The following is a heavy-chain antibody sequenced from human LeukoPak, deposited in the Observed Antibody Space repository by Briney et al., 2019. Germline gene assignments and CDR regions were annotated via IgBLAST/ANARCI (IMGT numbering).Heavy chain of an antibody. CDR2: MSDSGTFL. Sequence: PGGSLRLSCAASGFTFETYSMNWVRQAPGKGLEWVSSMSDSGTFLYYADSVKGRFTISGDNAKNSLHLQMNSLRADNTAIYYCVRDSEGYHSYYFDLWGQGTLVTVSS. V-gene: IGHV3-21*06. J-gene: IGHJ4*02. CDR3: VRDSEGYHSYYFDL. D-gene: IGHD1-1*01. CDR1: GFTFETYS.